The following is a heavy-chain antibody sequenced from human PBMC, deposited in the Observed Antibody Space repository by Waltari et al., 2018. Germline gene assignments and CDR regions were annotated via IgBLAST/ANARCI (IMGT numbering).Heavy chain of an antibody. CDR3: ARDPKLSGSSIYYYYGMDV. CDR1: GFTFSSYS. Sequence: EVQLVESGGGLVKPGGSLRLSCAASGFTFSSYSMNWVRQAPGKGLEWVSSISSSSSYIYYADSVKGRFTISRDNAKNSLYLQMNSLRAEDTAVYYCARDPKLSGSSIYYYYGMDVWGQGTTVTVSS. J-gene: IGHJ6*02. D-gene: IGHD3-10*01. CDR2: ISSSSSYI. V-gene: IGHV3-21*01.